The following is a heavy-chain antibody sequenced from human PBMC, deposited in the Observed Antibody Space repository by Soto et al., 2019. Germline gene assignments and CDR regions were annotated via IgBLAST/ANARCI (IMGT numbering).Heavy chain of an antibody. D-gene: IGHD2-2*02. V-gene: IGHV4-34*01. CDR3: ARGRELYCSSTSCYRFNFDY. CDR1: GGSFSGYY. J-gene: IGHJ4*02. Sequence: QVQLQQWGAGLLKPSETLSLTCAVYGGSFSGYYWSWIRQPPGKGLEWIGEINHSGSTNYNPSLKSRVTISVDTSKNQFSLKLSSVTAADTAVYYCARGRELYCSSTSCYRFNFDYWGQGTLVTVSS. CDR2: INHSGST.